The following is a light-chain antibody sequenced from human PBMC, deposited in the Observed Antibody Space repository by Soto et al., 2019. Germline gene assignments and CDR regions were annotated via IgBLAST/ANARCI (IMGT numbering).Light chain of an antibody. V-gene: IGKV1-5*01. CDR2: DAS. Sequence: DIQMTQSPSTLSASVGDRVTITCRARQSISSWLAWYQQKPGKAPKLLIYDASSLESGVPSRFSGSGSGTEFTLTISSLQPGDFATYYCQQYNSYPWTFGQGTKVEIK. CDR3: QQYNSYPWT. J-gene: IGKJ1*01. CDR1: QSISSW.